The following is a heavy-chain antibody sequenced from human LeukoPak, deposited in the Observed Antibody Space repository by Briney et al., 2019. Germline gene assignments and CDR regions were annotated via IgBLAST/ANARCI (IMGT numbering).Heavy chain of an antibody. J-gene: IGHJ3*02. CDR1: GGSISSSNW. CDR3: ARGLQGTTVTTRAFDI. V-gene: IGHV4-4*02. Sequence: SGTLSLTCAVSGGSISSSNWWGWVRQPPGKGLEWMGESYHTGSTNYNPSLKSRVTISVDKSKNQFSLTLSSVTAADTAVYYCARGLQGTTVTTRAFDIWGQGTMVTVSS. D-gene: IGHD4-17*01. CDR2: SYHTGST.